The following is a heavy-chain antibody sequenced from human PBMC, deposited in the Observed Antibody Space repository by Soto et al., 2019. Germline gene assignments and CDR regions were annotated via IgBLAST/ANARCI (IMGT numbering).Heavy chain of an antibody. CDR2: IYYSGST. J-gene: IGHJ5*02. D-gene: IGHD3-3*01. CDR3: ASRRNYDFWSGYAREFDP. CDR1: GGSISSSSYY. Sequence: SETLSLTCTVSGGSISSSSYYWGWIRQPSGKGLEWIGSIYYSGSTYYNPSLKSRVTISVDTSKNQFSLKLSSVTAADTAVYYCASRRNYDFWSGYAREFDPWGQGTLVTVSS. V-gene: IGHV4-39*01.